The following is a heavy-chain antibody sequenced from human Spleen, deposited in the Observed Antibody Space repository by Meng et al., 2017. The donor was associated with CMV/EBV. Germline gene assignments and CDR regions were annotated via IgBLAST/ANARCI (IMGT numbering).Heavy chain of an antibody. Sequence: STIYYMHWVRQAPGHGLECLRLTNPGGGSTSYAQKFQGRVTMTRATSPSTVYIDLSSLRFEDTAVYYCARDGGGGNSMRLVANPPDYWGQGTLVTVSS. D-gene: IGHD3-22*01. CDR2: TNPGGGST. CDR1: STIYY. V-gene: IGHV1-46*01. CDR3: ARDGGGGNSMRLVANPPDY. J-gene: IGHJ4*02.